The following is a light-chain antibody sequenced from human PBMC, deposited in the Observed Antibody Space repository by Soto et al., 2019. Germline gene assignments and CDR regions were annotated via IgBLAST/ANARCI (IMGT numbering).Light chain of an antibody. J-gene: IGLJ2*01. CDR3: VAWDDSLNGYVV. V-gene: IGLV1-44*01. CDR1: SSNIGSNT. Sequence: QSVLTQPTSSSGTPGQRVTISCSGSSSNIGSNTVNWYQQLPGTPPKLVIYSNNQRPSVVPDRFSGSKSGTSASLAISGLQSEDEADYYCVAWDDSLNGYVVFGGGTKVTVL. CDR2: SNN.